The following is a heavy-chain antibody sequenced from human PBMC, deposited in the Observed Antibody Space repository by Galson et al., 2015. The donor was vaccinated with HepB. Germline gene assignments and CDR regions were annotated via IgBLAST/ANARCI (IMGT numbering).Heavy chain of an antibody. D-gene: IGHD6-13*01. Sequence: PALVKPTQTLTLTCTFSGFSLGTHGMCVSWLRQPPGKPLEWLALIDWDEDKYYSTSLKTRLTISKDTSKNQVVLTMTNLDPVDTATYYCARIADGAAAAKGGCDSWGQGTLVTVSS. CDR3: ARIADGAAAAKGGCDS. CDR1: GFSLGTHGMC. J-gene: IGHJ4*02. CDR2: IDWDEDK. V-gene: IGHV2-70*01.